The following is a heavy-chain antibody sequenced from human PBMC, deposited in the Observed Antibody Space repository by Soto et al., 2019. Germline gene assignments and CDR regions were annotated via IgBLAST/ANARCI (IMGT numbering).Heavy chain of an antibody. CDR3: ASGMRERNNTRGGSYNYYSALDV. V-gene: IGHV4-61*03. Sequence: QVQLQGSGPGLVKPSETLSLACNVSGGSVSAGSYYWSWVRQPPGKGLEWIGYIYDSESSTYNSCLKSRATISVDTSKNHVSLRLTSVTAADTGIYSCASGMRERNNTRGGSYNYYSALDVWGQGTTVTVSS. CDR2: IYDSESS. CDR1: GGSVSAGSYY. J-gene: IGHJ6*02. D-gene: IGHD3-16*01.